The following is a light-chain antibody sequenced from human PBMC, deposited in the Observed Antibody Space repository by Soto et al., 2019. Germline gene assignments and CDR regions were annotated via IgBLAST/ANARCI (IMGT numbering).Light chain of an antibody. J-gene: IGKJ4*01. V-gene: IGKV3-11*01. CDR2: DAS. CDR1: QSVSSN. Sequence: EIVLTQSPATLSVSPGERATLSCRASQSVSSNLAWYQQKPGQAPRLLIYDASTRATGIPARFSGSGSGTDFTLTISSLEPEDFAVYYCQQYNNWPPTFGGGTKVEIK. CDR3: QQYNNWPPT.